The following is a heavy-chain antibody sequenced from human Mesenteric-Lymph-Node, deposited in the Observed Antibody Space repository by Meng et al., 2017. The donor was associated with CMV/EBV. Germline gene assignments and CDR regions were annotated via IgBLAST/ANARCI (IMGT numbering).Heavy chain of an antibody. J-gene: IGHJ4*02. V-gene: IGHV3-30*03. CDR3: ARGAYCRNNNCYPGYFDY. Sequence: GGSLRLSCVGSGFTFSQDWMTWVRQAPGKGLEWVSVILYDGSNKYCADSVKGRFTISRDNSKNTLYLQMNDLRTEDTAVYYCARGAYCRNNNCYPGYFDYWGQGTLVTVSS. CDR1: GFTFSQDW. CDR2: ILYDGSNK. D-gene: IGHD2-2*01.